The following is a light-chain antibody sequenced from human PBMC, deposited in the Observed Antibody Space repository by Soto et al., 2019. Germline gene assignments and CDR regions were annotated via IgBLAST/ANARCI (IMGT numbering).Light chain of an antibody. Sequence: EIQMTQSPSTLSASVGDRVTITCRASESISSWLAWFQQKPGKAPKLLIQKASILESGVPSRFSGSESGTEFPLTISSLQPDDFATYFCQQYSAKWSFGQGTKVEIK. CDR1: ESISSW. CDR3: QQYSAKWS. CDR2: KAS. V-gene: IGKV1-5*03. J-gene: IGKJ1*01.